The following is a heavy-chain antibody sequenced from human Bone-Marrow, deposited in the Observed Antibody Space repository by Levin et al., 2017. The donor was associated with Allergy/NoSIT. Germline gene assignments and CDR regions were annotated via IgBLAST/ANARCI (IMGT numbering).Heavy chain of an antibody. CDR2: IKSKTDGGTT. Sequence: GESLKISCAASGFTFSNAWMSWVRQAPGKGLEWVGRIKSKTDGGTTDYAAPVKGRFTISRDDSKNTLYLQMNSLKTEDTAVYYCTTATYGSGLYIWGQGTMVTVSS. CDR1: GFTFSNAW. V-gene: IGHV3-15*01. D-gene: IGHD3-10*01. J-gene: IGHJ3*02. CDR3: TTATYGSGLYI.